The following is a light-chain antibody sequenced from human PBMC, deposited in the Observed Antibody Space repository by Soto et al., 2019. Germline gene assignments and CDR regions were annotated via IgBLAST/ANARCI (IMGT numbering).Light chain of an antibody. CDR3: GTWDSSLSALYV. J-gene: IGLJ1*01. Sequence: QSALTQPPSVSAAPGQKVTISCSGSSSNIGNNYVSWYQQLPGTAPKLLIYENNKRPSGIPDRFSGSKSGTSATLGITGLQTGDEADYYCGTWDSSLSALYVFRTGTKVTVL. CDR1: SSNIGNNY. CDR2: ENN. V-gene: IGLV1-51*02.